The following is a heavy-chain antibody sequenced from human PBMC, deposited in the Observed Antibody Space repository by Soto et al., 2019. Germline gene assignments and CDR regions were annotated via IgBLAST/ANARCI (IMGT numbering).Heavy chain of an antibody. CDR3: ARSVFP. Sequence: QVQLQESGPGLVKPSQTLSLTCTVSGGSISSGGYYWNWIRQHPGKGLEWIGYIYYSGSTYYNPXXXXXXXXXXXXXXXXXXXKXXSVTAADTAVYYCARSVFPWGRGTLVTVSS. CDR2: IYYSGST. J-gene: IGHJ5*02. V-gene: IGHV4-31*01. CDR1: GGSISSGGYY.